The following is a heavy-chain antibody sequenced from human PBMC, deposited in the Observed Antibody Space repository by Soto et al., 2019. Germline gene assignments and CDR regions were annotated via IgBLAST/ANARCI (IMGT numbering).Heavy chain of an antibody. CDR2: IYYSGST. CDR1: GAYISRGGYS. CDR3: ARDIVEEWFGEFPTSNWFDP. Sequence: SETLSLTSTVAGAYISRGGYSWSWVSQHPGKVVEWIGYIYYSGSTYYNPSLKSRVTISVDTSKNQFSLKLSSVTAADTAVYYCARDIVEEWFGEFPTSNWFDPWGQGILVTVSS. J-gene: IGHJ5*02. V-gene: IGHV4-31*03. D-gene: IGHD3-10*01.